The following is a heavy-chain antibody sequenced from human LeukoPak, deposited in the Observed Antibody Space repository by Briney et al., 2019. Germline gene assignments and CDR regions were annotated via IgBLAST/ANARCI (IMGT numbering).Heavy chain of an antibody. CDR3: ARQVETASSHDFGH. D-gene: IGHD5-18*01. V-gene: IGHV7-4-1*02. J-gene: IGHJ4*01. CDR1: GYTFTTYV. CDR2: INTYTRNP. Sequence: GASVKVSCQASGYTFTTYVLNCVRQAPGQGFEWIGFINTYTRNPTYAQGFTGRFVFSLDTSVSTAYLQISSLKAEDTAVYYCARQVETASSHDFGHWGHGTLVTVSS.